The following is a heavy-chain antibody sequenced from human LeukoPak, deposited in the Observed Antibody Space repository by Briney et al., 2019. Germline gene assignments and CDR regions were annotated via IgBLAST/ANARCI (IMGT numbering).Heavy chain of an antibody. CDR2: IYPADSDT. CDR3: ARYPLRAIYCSSFNCLFEY. D-gene: IGHD2-2*01. CDR1: GYTFTSYW. J-gene: IGHJ4*02. Sequence: GESLKISCEGFGYTFTSYWIGWVRQMPGRGLEWMGLIYPADSDTRYSPSFEGQVTISADKSINTAYLQWSSLKASDTAMYYCARYPLRAIYCSSFNCLFEYWGQGTLVTVSS. V-gene: IGHV5-51*01.